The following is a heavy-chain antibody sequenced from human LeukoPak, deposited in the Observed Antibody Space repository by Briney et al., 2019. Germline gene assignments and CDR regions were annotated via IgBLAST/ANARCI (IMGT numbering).Heavy chain of an antibody. D-gene: IGHD2-8*01. Sequence: GGSLRLSCAASGFTFSSYAITWVRQAPGKGLEWVSVIYSGGSIYYADSVKGRFTTSGDNSKNTLYLQMNSLRAEDTAVYYCARGRLGYCTNCGMDVWGQGTTVTVSS. CDR2: IYSGGSI. V-gene: IGHV3-53*01. J-gene: IGHJ6*02. CDR1: GFTFSSYA. CDR3: ARGRLGYCTNCGMDV.